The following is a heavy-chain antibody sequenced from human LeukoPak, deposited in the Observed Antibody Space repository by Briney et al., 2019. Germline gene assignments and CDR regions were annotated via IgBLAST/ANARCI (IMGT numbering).Heavy chain of an antibody. CDR3: ARKVTKQLPQLVTTRSTGHYYMDV. CDR1: GGSFSGYY. Sequence: SETLSLTCAVYGGSFSGYYWSWLRQPPGKGLEWIGEINHSGSTNYNPSPKSRVTISVDTSKNQFSLKLSSVTAADTAVYYCARKVTKQLPQLVTTRSTGHYYMDVWGKGTTVTVSS. D-gene: IGHD4-11*01. J-gene: IGHJ6*03. CDR2: INHSGST. V-gene: IGHV4-34*01.